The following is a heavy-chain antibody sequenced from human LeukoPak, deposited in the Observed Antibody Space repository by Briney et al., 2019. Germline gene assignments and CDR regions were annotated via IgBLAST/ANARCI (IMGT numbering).Heavy chain of an antibody. CDR1: GGSISSGGYY. CDR3: ASLTRYCSGGGCYRGGADY. Sequence: SETLSLTCTVSGGSISSGGYYWSWIRQHPGKGLEWIGYIYYSGSTYYNPSLKSRVTMSVDTSKNQFSLKLSSVTAADTAVYFCASLTRYCSGGGCYRGGADYWGQGTLVTVSS. CDR2: IYYSGST. J-gene: IGHJ4*02. V-gene: IGHV4-31*03. D-gene: IGHD2-15*01.